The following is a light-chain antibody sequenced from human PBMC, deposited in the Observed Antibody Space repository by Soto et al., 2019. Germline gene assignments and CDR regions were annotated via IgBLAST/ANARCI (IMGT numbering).Light chain of an antibody. CDR1: QNINNY. J-gene: IGKJ5*01. Sequence: DVQVTQSQSSLSASVRDRVTITCQASQNINNYLNWYQQKPGRAPKLLIYDASNLEAGVPSRFRGSGSGTDFTFTISRLQPEDIATYYCHQYENLPTFGQGTRLEIK. CDR3: HQYENLPT. CDR2: DAS. V-gene: IGKV1-33*01.